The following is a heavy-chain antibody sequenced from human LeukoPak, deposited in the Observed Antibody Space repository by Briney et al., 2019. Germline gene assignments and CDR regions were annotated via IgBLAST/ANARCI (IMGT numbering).Heavy chain of an antibody. Sequence: GGSLRLSCAASGFTFSSYAMSWVRQAPGKGLEWVSAISGSGGDTYYADSVKGRFTISRDNSKNTLYVQLNSLRAEDTAVYYCAKYRGDNFGAYDYWGQGTLVTVPS. J-gene: IGHJ4*02. V-gene: IGHV3-23*01. CDR1: GFTFSSYA. D-gene: IGHD3-3*01. CDR3: AKYRGDNFGAYDY. CDR2: ISGSGGDT.